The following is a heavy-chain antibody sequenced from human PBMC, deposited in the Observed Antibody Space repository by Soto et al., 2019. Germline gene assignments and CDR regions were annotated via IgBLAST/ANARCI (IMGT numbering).Heavy chain of an antibody. CDR1: GFTFSSYA. J-gene: IGHJ4*02. D-gene: IGHD3-22*01. CDR3: ARDQGYYYDSSGYSFDY. CDR2: ISGSGGST. V-gene: IGHV3-23*01. Sequence: GGSLRISCAASGFTFSSYAMSWVRQAPGKGLEWVSAISGSGGSTYYADSVKGRFTISRDNSKNTLYLQMNSLRAEDTAVYYCARDQGYYYDSSGYSFDYWGQGTLVPVSS.